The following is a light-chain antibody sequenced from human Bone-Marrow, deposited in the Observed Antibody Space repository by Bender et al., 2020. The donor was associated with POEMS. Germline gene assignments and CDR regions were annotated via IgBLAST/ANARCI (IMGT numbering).Light chain of an antibody. J-gene: IGLJ1*01. CDR3: QSADNTGTLYV. Sequence: SYVLAQSPSVSVSPGQTATITCSGDALPKQFAYWHQKKPGQAPLLLIYKDSERPSGIPERFSGSSAGTTVTLTIRGVQAEDEADYYCQSADNTGTLYVFARGTKVTVL. CDR2: KDS. V-gene: IGLV3-25*03. CDR1: ALPKQF.